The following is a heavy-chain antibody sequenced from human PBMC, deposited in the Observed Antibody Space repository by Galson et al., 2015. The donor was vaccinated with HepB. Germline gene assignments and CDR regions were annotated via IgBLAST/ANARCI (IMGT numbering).Heavy chain of an antibody. V-gene: IGHV3-23*01. CDR2: ISNSGYST. CDR1: GFTFKHYP. Sequence: SLRLSCAASGFTFKHYPMTWVRQAPGKGLEWVSAISNSGYSTDYADSVKGRFTIPKDNSKSTLSLQMSSLRAEDTAVYYCAKGISGSYPDYYFDFWGQGTLVTVSS. J-gene: IGHJ4*02. D-gene: IGHD1-26*01. CDR3: AKGISGSYPDYYFDF.